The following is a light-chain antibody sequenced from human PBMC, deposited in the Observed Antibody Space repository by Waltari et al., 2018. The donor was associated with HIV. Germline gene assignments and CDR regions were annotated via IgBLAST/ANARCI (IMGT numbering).Light chain of an antibody. Sequence: VMTQTPLPSPVTLGHPSSISFRSSPRLQHNDGQTSLIWLHQRPGQPPRLLIYKISNRFSGVPDRLSGSGAGTEFTLRISRVEPEDAGIYYCMQGSLFPFTFGQGTKLEIK. CDR2: KIS. CDR1: PRLQHNDGQTS. J-gene: IGKJ2*01. CDR3: MQGSLFPFT. V-gene: IGKV2-24*01.